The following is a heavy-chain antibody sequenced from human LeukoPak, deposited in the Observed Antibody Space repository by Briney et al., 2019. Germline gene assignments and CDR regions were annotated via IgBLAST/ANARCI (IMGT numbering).Heavy chain of an antibody. CDR2: IYYSGST. J-gene: IGHJ4*02. CDR3: ASFSGSYYPDY. D-gene: IGHD1-26*01. CDR1: GGSISSGGYS. Sequence: PSQTLSLTCTVSGGSISSGGYSWSWLRQHPGQGLEWIGYIYYSGSTYYNPSLKSRVTISVDTSKNQFSLKLSSVTAADTAVYCCASFSGSYYPDYWGQGTLVTVSS. V-gene: IGHV4-31*03.